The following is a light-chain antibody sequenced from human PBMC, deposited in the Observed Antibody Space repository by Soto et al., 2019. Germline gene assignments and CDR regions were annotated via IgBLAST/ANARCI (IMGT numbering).Light chain of an antibody. CDR3: QQYNDRPPIT. V-gene: IGKV3-15*01. CDR2: GSF. J-gene: IGKJ5*01. Sequence: EIVMTQPPVTLSASTGESATLCCRAGQRVDNNVAWYQQKPGQPPRLLIVGSFARATGIPARFSGSGSGSEFSLTISGLQYEDFAVYYCQQYNDRPPITFGQGTRLEI. CDR1: QRVDNN.